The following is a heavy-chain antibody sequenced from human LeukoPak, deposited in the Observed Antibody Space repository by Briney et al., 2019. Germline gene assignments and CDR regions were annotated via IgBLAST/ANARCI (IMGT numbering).Heavy chain of an antibody. J-gene: IGHJ4*02. D-gene: IGHD3-22*01. CDR3: ARDRGTYYYDSSGYYS. V-gene: IGHV1-69*05. CDR2: IIPIFGTA. Sequence: SVKVSCKASGGTFSSYAISWVRQAPGQGLEWMGGIIPIFGTANYAQKFQGRVTITTDESTSTAYMELSSLRPEDTAVYYCARDRGTYYYDSSGYYSWGQGTLVTVSS. CDR1: GGTFSSYA.